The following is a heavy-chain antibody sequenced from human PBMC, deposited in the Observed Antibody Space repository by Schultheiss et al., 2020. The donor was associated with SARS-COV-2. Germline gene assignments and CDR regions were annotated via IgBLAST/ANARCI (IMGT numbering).Heavy chain of an antibody. V-gene: IGHV3-30*18. D-gene: IGHD3-22*01. CDR2: ISYDGSNK. J-gene: IGHJ5*02. Sequence: GGSLRLSCAASGFTFSSYGMHWVRQAPGNGLEWVAVISYDGSNKYYADSVKGRFTISRDNSKNTLYLQMNSLRAEDTAVYYCAKGLDDSSGSNWFDPWGQGTLVTVSS. CDR1: GFTFSSYG. CDR3: AKGLDDSSGSNWFDP.